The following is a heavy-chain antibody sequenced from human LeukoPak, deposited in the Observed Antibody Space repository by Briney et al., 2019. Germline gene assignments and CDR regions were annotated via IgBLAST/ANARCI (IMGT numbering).Heavy chain of an antibody. D-gene: IGHD2-8*02. V-gene: IGHV3-21*01. Sequence: PGGSLRLSCAASGFTFSTYSMTWVRQAPGKGLEWVSSISSSSSDIYSADSVKGRFTISRDNAKNSLYLQMHSLRAEDTAVYYCARARPEVWSPDFWGQGTLVTVSS. CDR2: ISSSSSDI. CDR1: GFTFSTYS. CDR3: ARARPEVWSPDF. J-gene: IGHJ4*02.